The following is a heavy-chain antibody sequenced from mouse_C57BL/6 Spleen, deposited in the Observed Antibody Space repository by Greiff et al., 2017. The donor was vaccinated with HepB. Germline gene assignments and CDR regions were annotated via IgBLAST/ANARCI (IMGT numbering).Heavy chain of an antibody. CDR1: GFNIKDDY. CDR2: IDPENGDT. V-gene: IGHV14-4*01. Sequence: VQLKQSGAELVRPGASVKLSCTASGFNIKDDYMHWVKQRPEQGLEWIGWIDPENGDTEYASKFQGKATITADTSSNTAYLQLSSLTSEDTAVYYCTLLRRDYWGQGTTLTVSS. D-gene: IGHD1-1*01. CDR3: TLLRRDY. J-gene: IGHJ2*01.